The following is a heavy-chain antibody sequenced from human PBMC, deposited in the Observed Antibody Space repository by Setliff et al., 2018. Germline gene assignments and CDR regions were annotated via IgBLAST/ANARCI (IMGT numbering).Heavy chain of an antibody. Sequence: ASVKVSCKPSGYTFSDYGIAWVRQAPGQGLEWMGTINTGGGSASIVDQFQGRVTMTRDTSTSTVYLALNSLRSDDTAVYYCVRGGLAAAGKKGVFEHWGQGTLVTVSS. CDR1: GYTFSDYG. J-gene: IGHJ4*02. D-gene: IGHD6-13*01. CDR2: INTGGGSA. CDR3: VRGGLAAAGKKGVFEH. V-gene: IGHV1-46*01.